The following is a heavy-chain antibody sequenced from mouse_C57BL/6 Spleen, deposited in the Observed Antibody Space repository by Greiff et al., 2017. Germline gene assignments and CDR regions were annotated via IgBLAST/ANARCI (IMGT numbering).Heavy chain of an antibody. J-gene: IGHJ3*01. CDR2: INPSTGGT. V-gene: IGHV1-42*01. Sequence: EVQLQQSGPALVKPGASVKLSCKASGYSFTGYYMHWVKQSPEKRLAWIGEINPSTGGTTSNQTFKAKATVTVDKSSSTAYMQPKRLTTEDSAGYYWARRGYYDYDEDLAWLAYWGQGTLVTVSA. CDR1: GYSFTGYY. CDR3: ARRGYYDYDEDLAWLAY. D-gene: IGHD2-4*01.